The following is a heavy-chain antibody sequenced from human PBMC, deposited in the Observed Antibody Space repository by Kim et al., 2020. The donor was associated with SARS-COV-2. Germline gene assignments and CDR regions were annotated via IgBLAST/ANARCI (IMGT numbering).Heavy chain of an antibody. D-gene: IGHD6-19*01. CDR3: MRGIAVVGTSYPTRDY. CDR1: GYTFTDYG. Sequence: ASVTVSCKASGYTFTDYGISWVRQAPGQGLEWMGWISVHKDDTKYAQKVKDRVTLTKDTSTTTVYMELRTLRSDDTAVYYCMRGIAVVGTSYPTRDYWGQGTLVTVSS. CDR2: ISVHKDDT. J-gene: IGHJ4*02. V-gene: IGHV1-18*04.